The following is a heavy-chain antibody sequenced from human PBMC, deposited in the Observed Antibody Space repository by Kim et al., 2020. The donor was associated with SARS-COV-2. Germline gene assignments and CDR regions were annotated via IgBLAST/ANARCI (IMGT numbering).Heavy chain of an antibody. D-gene: IGHD5-12*01. CDR3: AKHLCRSGSELQH. Sequence: GGSLRLSCAASGFTFSTYAMSWVRQAPGKGLEWVAGIWDDASNTYYADSVRGRFTISRDNSKNTLHLQMNSLRAEDTAVYYCAKHLCRSGSELQHWGQGTLVTVSS. J-gene: IGHJ1*01. V-gene: IGHV3-33*08. CDR2: IWDDASNT. CDR1: GFTFSTYA.